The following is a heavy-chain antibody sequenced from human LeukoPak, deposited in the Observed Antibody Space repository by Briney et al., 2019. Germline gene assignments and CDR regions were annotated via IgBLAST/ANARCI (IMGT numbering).Heavy chain of an antibody. J-gene: IGHJ4*02. CDR2: IYYSGST. CDR1: GGSVSSGSYY. V-gene: IGHV4-61*01. Sequence: SETLSLTCTVSGGSVSSGSYYWNWIRQPPGKVLEWIGYIYYSGSTNYNPSLKSRVTISVDTSKNQFSLKLSSVTAADTAVYYCARDHYDSFDYWGQGTLVTVSS. D-gene: IGHD3-3*01. CDR3: ARDHYDSFDY.